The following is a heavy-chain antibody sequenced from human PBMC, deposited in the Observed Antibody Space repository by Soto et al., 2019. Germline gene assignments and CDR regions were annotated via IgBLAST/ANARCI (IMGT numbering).Heavy chain of an antibody. D-gene: IGHD3-3*01. J-gene: IGHJ6*03. CDR1: GYTFTSYG. CDR3: ARNAIFGESYYYYYYMDV. CDR2: ISAYNGNT. V-gene: IGHV1-18*01. Sequence: ASVKVSCKASGYTFTSYGISWVRQAPGQGLERIGWISAYNGNTNYAQKLQGRVTMTTDTSTSTAYMELRSLRSDATAVYYCARNAIFGESYYYYYYMDVWGKGTTVTVSS.